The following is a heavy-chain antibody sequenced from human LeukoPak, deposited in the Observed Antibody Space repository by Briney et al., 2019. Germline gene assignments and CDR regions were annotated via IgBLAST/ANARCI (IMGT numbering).Heavy chain of an antibody. D-gene: IGHD3-3*01. CDR3: ARDGPRPSIFGVVIPFDP. J-gene: IGHJ5*02. Sequence: ASVKVSCKASGYTFTSYGISWVRQAPGQGLEWMGWISAYNGNTNYAQKLQGRVAMTTDTSTSTAYMELRSLRPDDTAVYYCARDGPRPSIFGVVIPFDPWGQGTLVTVSS. CDR1: GYTFTSYG. V-gene: IGHV1-18*01. CDR2: ISAYNGNT.